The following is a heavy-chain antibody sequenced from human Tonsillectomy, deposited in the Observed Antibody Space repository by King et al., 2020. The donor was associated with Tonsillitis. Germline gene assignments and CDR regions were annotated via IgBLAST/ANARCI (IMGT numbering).Heavy chain of an antibody. CDR2: ISYDGSNK. CDR3: ARCQDSGNYYGGAVYGMDV. CDR1: GFIFRSYG. Sequence: VQLVESGGGVVQPGRSLRLSCAASGFIFRSYGMNWVRQAPGKGLEWVAVISYDGSNKYYADSVKGRFTISRDNSKNTLYLQMNSLRVEDTAVYYCARCQDSGNYYGGAVYGMDVWGQGTTVTVSS. J-gene: IGHJ6*02. V-gene: IGHV3-30*03. D-gene: IGHD1-26*01.